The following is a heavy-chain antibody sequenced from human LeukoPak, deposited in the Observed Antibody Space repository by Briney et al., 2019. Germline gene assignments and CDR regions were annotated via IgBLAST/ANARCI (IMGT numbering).Heavy chain of an antibody. CDR1: GFTVSSYW. V-gene: IGHV3-7*03. D-gene: IGHD2-2*01. J-gene: IGHJ1*01. Sequence: GGSLRLSCAASGFTVSSYWMSWVRQAPGKGLEWVANIKQDGSEKYYVDSVKGRFTISRDNAKNSLYLQMNSLRAEDTAVYYCARSRCSSTSCLYFQHWGQGTLVTVSS. CDR2: IKQDGSEK. CDR3: ARSRCSSTSCLYFQH.